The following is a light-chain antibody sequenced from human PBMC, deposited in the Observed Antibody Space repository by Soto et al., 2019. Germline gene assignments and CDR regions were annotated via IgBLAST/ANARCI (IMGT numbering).Light chain of an antibody. J-gene: IGLJ1*01. V-gene: IGLV2-14*01. CDR1: SSDVGGYNY. CDR3: SSYTSSSTPLPG. CDR2: DVS. Sequence: QSALTQPASVSGSPGQSITISCTGTSSDVGGYNYVSWYQQHPGKAPKLMIYDVSNRPSGVSNRFSGSKSSNTASLTISGLQAEDEADYYCSSYTSSSTPLPGFGTGTKLTVL.